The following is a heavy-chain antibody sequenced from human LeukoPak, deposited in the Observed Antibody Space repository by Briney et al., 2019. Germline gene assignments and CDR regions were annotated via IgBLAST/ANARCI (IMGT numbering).Heavy chain of an antibody. V-gene: IGHV3-21*01. D-gene: IGHD6-19*01. J-gene: IGHJ4*02. CDR1: GFTFSSYS. CDR2: ISSSSSYI. Sequence: GGSLRLSCAASGFTFSSYSMNWVRQAPGKGREWVSSISSSSSYIYYADSVKGRFTISRDNAKNSLYLQMNSLRAEDTAVYYCARGPVAEFDYWGQGTLVTVSS. CDR3: ARGPVAEFDY.